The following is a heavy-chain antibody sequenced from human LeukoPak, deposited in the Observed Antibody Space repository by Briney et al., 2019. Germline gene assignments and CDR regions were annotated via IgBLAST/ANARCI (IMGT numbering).Heavy chain of an antibody. CDR1: GYTFTSYD. CDR3: ARSYIAAAGDNYYYYYYMDV. V-gene: IGHV1-8*01. Sequence: GASVKVSCKASGYTFTSYDINWVRQATGQGLEWMGWMNPNSGNTGYAQKFQGRVTMTRNTSISTAYMELSSLRSEDTAVYYCARSYIAAAGDNYYYYYYMDVWGKGTTVTISS. J-gene: IGHJ6*03. CDR2: MNPNSGNT. D-gene: IGHD6-13*01.